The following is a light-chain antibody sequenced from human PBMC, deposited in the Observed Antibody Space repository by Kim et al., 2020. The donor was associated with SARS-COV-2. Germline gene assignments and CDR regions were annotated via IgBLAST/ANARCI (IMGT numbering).Light chain of an antibody. CDR1: SSDVGGYNF. V-gene: IGLV2-11*01. J-gene: IGLJ1*01. Sequence: QSALTQPRSVSGSPGQSVTISCTGTSSDVGGYNFVSWYQQHPDKAPKLMIYDVTERPSGVPDRFSASKSGNTASLTISGLQDEDEADYYCCSYAGSPPYVFGTGTKVTVL. CDR2: DVT. CDR3: CSYAGSPPYV.